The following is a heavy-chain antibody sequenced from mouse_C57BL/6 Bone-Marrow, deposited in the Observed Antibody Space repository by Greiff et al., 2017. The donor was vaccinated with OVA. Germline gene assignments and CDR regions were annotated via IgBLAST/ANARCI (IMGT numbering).Heavy chain of an antibody. J-gene: IGHJ4*01. D-gene: IGHD1-1*01. CDR3: AGAADYGSSYAMDY. CDR2: SRNKANDYTT. V-gene: IGHV7-1*01. Sequence: EVHLVESGGGLVQSGRSLRLSCATSGFTFSDFYMEWVRQAPGKGLEWIAASRNKANDYTTVYSASVQGRFIVSRATSLSILYLQMNVLRAEDTAMYYCAGAADYGSSYAMDYWGQGTSVTVSS. CDR1: GFTFSDFY.